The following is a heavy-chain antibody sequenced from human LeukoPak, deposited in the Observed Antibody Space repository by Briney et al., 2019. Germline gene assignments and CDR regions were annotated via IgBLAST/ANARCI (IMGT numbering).Heavy chain of an antibody. D-gene: IGHD6-13*01. CDR3: ARDLIAAAGTRAYYYGTDV. J-gene: IGHJ6*01. V-gene: IGHV4-4*07. Sequence: PSETLSLTCTVSGGSIRSYFWTWIRQPAGKGLEWIGLIYTNGSTNYNPSLKSRVTMSVDMSKNQFSLKLNSVTAADTAVYYCARDLIAAAGTRAYYYGTDVWGQGTTVTVSS. CDR2: IYTNGST. CDR1: GGSIRSYF.